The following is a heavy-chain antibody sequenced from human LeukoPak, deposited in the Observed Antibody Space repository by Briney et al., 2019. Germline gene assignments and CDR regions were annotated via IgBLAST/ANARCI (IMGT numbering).Heavy chain of an antibody. CDR2: IYPGDSEI. V-gene: IGHV5-51*01. CDR1: GYNFARYW. CDR3: ARRHSYSYVDY. Sequence: GESLKISCKGSGYNFARYWIGWVRQMPGKGLEWMAIIYPGDSEIRYRPSFEGHVTISVDKSISTANLQWSSLKASDTAIYYCARRHSYSYVDYWGQGTLVTVSS. J-gene: IGHJ4*02. D-gene: IGHD3-16*02.